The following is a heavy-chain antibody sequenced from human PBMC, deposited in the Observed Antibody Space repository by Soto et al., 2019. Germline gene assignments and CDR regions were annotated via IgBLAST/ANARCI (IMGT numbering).Heavy chain of an antibody. CDR3: ARDSFKRGYGSGVLGAFDI. D-gene: IGHD3-10*01. J-gene: IGHJ3*02. CDR1: GGSISSGGYY. CDR2: IYYSGST. Sequence: QVQLQESGPGLVKPSQTLSLTCTVSGGSISSGGYYWSWIRQHLGKGLEWIGYIYYSGSTYYNPSLKSRVTISVDTSKNQFSLKLSSVTAADTAVYYCARDSFKRGYGSGVLGAFDIWGQGTMVTVSS. V-gene: IGHV4-31*03.